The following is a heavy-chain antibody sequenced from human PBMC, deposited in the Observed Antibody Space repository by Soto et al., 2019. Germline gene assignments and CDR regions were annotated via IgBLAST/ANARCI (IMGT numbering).Heavy chain of an antibody. V-gene: IGHV2-70*11. CDR2: IDWDDDK. CDR1: GFSLSTSGMC. J-gene: IGHJ6*02. Sequence: SGPTLVNPTQTLTLTCTFSGFSLSTSGMCVSWIRQPPGKALEWLARIDWDDDKYYSTSLKTRLTTSKDTSKNQVVLTMTSMDPVDTATYYCARIRKCSGGSCYSGSYYYYYGMDVWGQGTTVTVSS. CDR3: ARIRKCSGGSCYSGSYYYYYGMDV. D-gene: IGHD2-15*01.